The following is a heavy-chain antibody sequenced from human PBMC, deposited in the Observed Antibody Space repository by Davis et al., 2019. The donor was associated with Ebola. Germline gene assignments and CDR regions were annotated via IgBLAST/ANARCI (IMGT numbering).Heavy chain of an antibody. J-gene: IGHJ4*02. CDR3: ASRSVGGWYHY. V-gene: IGHV3-23*01. Sequence: GESLKISCAASGFTFSSYAMSWVRQAPGKGLEWVSAISGSGGSTYYADSVKGRFTISRDNSKNTLYLQMNSLRAEDTAVYYCASRSVGGWYHYWGQGTLVTVSS. CDR2: ISGSGGST. D-gene: IGHD6-19*01. CDR1: GFTFSSYA.